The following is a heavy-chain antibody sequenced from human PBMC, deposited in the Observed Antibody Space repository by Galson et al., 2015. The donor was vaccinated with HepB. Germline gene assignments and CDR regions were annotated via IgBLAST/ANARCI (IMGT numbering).Heavy chain of an antibody. J-gene: IGHJ3*02. CDR3: ARLLGGTTWVAFDI. V-gene: IGHV4-34*01. D-gene: IGHD1-1*01. CDR2: INHSGST. Sequence: TLSLTCAVYGGSFSGFYWTWIRQPPGKGLEWIGEINHSGSTNYNPSLKSRVTISVDMSKNQFSLRLTPVTAADTAVYYCARLLGGTTWVAFDIWGHGRMVIVSS. CDR1: GGSFSGFY.